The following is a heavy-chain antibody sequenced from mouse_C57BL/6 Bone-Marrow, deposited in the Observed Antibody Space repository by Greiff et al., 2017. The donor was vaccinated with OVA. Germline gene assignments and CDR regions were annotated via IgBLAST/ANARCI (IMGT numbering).Heavy chain of an antibody. Sequence: QVQLQQPGAELVRPGSSVKLSCKASGYTFTSYWMDWVKQRPGQGLEWIGNIYPSDSETHYNQKFKDKATLTVDKSSSTAYMQLSSLTSEDSAVYDCARNYGSHWYFDVWGTGTTVTVSS. CDR2: IYPSDSET. CDR3: ARNYGSHWYFDV. CDR1: GYTFTSYW. D-gene: IGHD1-1*01. V-gene: IGHV1-61*01. J-gene: IGHJ1*03.